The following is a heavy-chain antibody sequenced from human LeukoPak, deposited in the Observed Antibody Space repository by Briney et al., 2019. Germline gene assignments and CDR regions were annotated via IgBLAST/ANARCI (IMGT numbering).Heavy chain of an antibody. CDR2: ISSSSDDI. CDR3: ARDPGDYGAYYFDY. Sequence: PGGSLRLSCAASGFTFSSYTMNWVRQAPGKGLEWFSSISSSSDDIYYADSVKGRFTISRDNAKNSLYLQMNSLRAEDTAVYYCARDPGDYGAYYFDYWGQGTLVTVSS. CDR1: GFTFSSYT. J-gene: IGHJ4*02. D-gene: IGHD4-17*01. V-gene: IGHV3-21*01.